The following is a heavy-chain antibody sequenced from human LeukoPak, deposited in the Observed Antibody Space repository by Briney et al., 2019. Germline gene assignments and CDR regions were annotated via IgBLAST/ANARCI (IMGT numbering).Heavy chain of an antibody. V-gene: IGHV4-34*01. CDR3: AREYSYRFDP. Sequence: SETLSLTCAVYGGSFSGYYWSWIRQPPGKGLEWIGEINHSGSTNYNPSLKSRVTISVDTSKNQFSLKLSSVTAADTAVYYCAREYSYRFDPWGQGTLVTVSS. D-gene: IGHD5-18*01. J-gene: IGHJ5*02. CDR2: INHSGST. CDR1: GGSFSGYY.